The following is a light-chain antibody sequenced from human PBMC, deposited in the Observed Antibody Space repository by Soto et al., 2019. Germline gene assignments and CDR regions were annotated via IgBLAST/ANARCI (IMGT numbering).Light chain of an antibody. CDR2: LNSDGSH. CDR3: QTWGSGIVV. J-gene: IGLJ2*01. V-gene: IGLV4-69*01. Sequence: QPVLTQSASASASLGASVKLTCTLSSGHSNYAIAWHQQQSEKGPRYLMKLNSDGSHSKADGIPDRFSGSSSGAERYLTISSLQSEDEADYYCQTWGSGIVVFGGGTNLTVL. CDR1: SGHSNYA.